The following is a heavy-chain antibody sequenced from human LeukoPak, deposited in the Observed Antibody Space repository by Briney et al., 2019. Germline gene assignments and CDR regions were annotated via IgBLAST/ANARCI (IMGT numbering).Heavy chain of an antibody. D-gene: IGHD3-22*01. CDR1: GGSISSYY. CDR2: IY. Sequence: SETLSLTCTVSGGSISSYYWSWIRQPPGKGLEWIGYIYCRVTISVDTSKNQFSLKLNSVTAADTAVYYCARAGLHYYESSAYPCNWFDPWGQGTLVTVSS. V-gene: IGHV4-59*08. J-gene: IGHJ5*02. CDR3: ARAGLHYYESSAYPCNWFDP.